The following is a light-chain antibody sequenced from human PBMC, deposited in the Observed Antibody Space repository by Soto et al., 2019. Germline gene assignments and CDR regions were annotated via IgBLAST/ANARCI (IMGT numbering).Light chain of an antibody. J-gene: IGKJ5*01. CDR3: QQRSNWPPLIS. CDR2: DAS. CDR1: QSISDW. Sequence: DIQMTQSPSTLSASIGDKVTITCRASQSISDWLAWYQQKPGKAPKLLIYDASNLESGVPSRFSGSVSGAEFTLTISSLQPDDFAVYYCQQRSNWPPLISFGQGTRLEIK. V-gene: IGKV1-5*01.